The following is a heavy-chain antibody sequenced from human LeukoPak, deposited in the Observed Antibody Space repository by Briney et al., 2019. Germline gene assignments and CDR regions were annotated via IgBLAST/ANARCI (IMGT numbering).Heavy chain of an antibody. Sequence: GGSLRLSCAASGFTFSNFGMHWVRQAPGKGLEWVAFIRYDGSNKYYANSVKGRFTISRDNSKNTLYLQMNSLRGEDTAVYYCAKDGDTMSGTYYYDMDVWGKGTTVTIS. D-gene: IGHD1-26*01. J-gene: IGHJ6*03. CDR2: IRYDGSNK. V-gene: IGHV3-30*02. CDR1: GFTFSNFG. CDR3: AKDGDTMSGTYYYDMDV.